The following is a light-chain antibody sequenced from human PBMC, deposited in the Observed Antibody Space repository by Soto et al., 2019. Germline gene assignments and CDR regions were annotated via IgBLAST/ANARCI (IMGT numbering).Light chain of an antibody. CDR1: QSLSSSF. J-gene: IGKJ1*01. CDR3: HQFATTRS. Sequence: EIVLTQSPGTLSLSPGQRATLSCRASQSLSSSFLAWYQQKPGQAPRLIIYGASSRAAGIPDRFSGSGSGTDFTLTISSLEPEDSAVYYCHQFATTRSFGQGTKVDIK. CDR2: GAS. V-gene: IGKV3-20*01.